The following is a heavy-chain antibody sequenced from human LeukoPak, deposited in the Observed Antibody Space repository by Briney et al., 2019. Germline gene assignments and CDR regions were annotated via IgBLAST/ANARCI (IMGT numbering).Heavy chain of an antibody. CDR1: GYTFTSYG. CDR2: INTNTGNP. Sequence: ASVKVSCKASGYTFTSYGISWVRQAPGQGLEWMGWINTNTGNPTYAQGFTGRFVFSLDTSVITAYLQISSLKAEDTAVYYCARGVDILTGWVVAFDIWGQGTMVTVSS. V-gene: IGHV7-4-1*02. CDR3: ARGVDILTGWVVAFDI. J-gene: IGHJ3*02. D-gene: IGHD3-9*01.